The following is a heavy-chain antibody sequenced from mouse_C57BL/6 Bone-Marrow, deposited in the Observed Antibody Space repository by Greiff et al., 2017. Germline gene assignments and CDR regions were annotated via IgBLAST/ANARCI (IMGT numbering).Heavy chain of an antibody. CDR3: ARGGAYGYYDY. V-gene: IGHV1-26*01. CDR2: INPNNGGT. D-gene: IGHD2-3*01. Sequence: VQLQQSGPELVKPGASVKISCKASGYTFTDYYMNWVKQSHGKSLEWIGDINPNNGGTSYNQKFKGKATLTVDKSSSTAYMELRSLTSEDSAVYYCARGGAYGYYDYWGQGTLVTVSA. J-gene: IGHJ3*01. CDR1: GYTFTDYY.